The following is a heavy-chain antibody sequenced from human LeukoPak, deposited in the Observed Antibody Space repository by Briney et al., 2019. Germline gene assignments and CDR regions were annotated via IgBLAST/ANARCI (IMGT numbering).Heavy chain of an antibody. Sequence: GGSLRLSCAGSGFTFGGYGMHWFRQTPGKGLEWVAVIADDGSRAFYADSVKGRFTISRDNSKNTLSVQMDDLRAEDTAVYYCTRYNNDHFDYWGQGTLVTVSS. CDR3: TRYNNDHFDY. J-gene: IGHJ4*02. D-gene: IGHD1-14*01. CDR2: IADDGSRA. CDR1: GFTFGGYG. V-gene: IGHV3-33*01.